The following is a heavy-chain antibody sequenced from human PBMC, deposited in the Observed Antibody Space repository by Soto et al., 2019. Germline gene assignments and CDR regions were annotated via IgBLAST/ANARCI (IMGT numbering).Heavy chain of an antibody. CDR3: ARGGCSGGSCYPARKYNKPYGMDV. D-gene: IGHD2-15*01. CDR1: GYTFTSYY. J-gene: IGHJ6*02. Sequence: GASVKVSCKASGYTFTSYYMHWVRQAPGQGLERMGIIIPSGGSTSYAQKFQGRVTMTRDTSTSTVYMELSSLRSEDTAVYYCARGGCSGGSCYPARKYNKPYGMDVWGQGTTVTVSS. CDR2: IIPSGGST. V-gene: IGHV1-46*01.